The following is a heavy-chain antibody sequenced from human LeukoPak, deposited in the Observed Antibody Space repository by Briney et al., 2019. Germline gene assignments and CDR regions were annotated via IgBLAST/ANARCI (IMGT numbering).Heavy chain of an antibody. CDR1: GGSISSYY. J-gene: IGHJ5*02. CDR3: ASSNYYGSGSYNWFDP. V-gene: IGHV4-4*07. CDR2: IYTSGST. Sequence: PSETLSLTCTVSGGSISSYYWSWIRQPAGKGLEWIGRIYTSGSTNYNPSLKSRVTMSVDTSKNQFSLKLSSVTAADTAVYYCASSNYYGSGSYNWFDPWGQGTLVTVSS. D-gene: IGHD3-10*01.